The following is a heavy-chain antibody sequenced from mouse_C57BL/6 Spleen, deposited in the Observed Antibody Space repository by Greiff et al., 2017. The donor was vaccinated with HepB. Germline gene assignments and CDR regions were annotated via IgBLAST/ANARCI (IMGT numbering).Heavy chain of an antibody. Sequence: SGPELVKPGASVKISCKASGYAFSSSWMNWVKQRPGKGLEWIGRIYPGDGDTNYNGKFKGKATLTADKSSSTAYMQLSSLTSEDSAVYFCARQEVGWFAYWGQGTLVTVSA. CDR1: GYAFSSSW. D-gene: IGHD1-1*02. CDR2: IYPGDGDT. CDR3: ARQEVGWFAY. V-gene: IGHV1-82*01. J-gene: IGHJ3*01.